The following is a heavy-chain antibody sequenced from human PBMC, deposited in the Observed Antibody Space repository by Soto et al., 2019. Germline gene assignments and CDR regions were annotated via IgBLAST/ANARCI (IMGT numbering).Heavy chain of an antibody. Sequence: GSLKISCKGSGYSFTSYWIGWVRQMPGKGLEWMGIIYPGDSDTRYSPSFQGQVTISADKSISTAYLQWSSLKASDTAMYYCVKHYYDSSGPGAYYYYGMDVWGQGTTVTVSS. J-gene: IGHJ6*02. CDR2: IYPGDSDT. D-gene: IGHD3-22*01. V-gene: IGHV5-51*01. CDR1: GYSFTSYW. CDR3: VKHYYDSSGPGAYYYYGMDV.